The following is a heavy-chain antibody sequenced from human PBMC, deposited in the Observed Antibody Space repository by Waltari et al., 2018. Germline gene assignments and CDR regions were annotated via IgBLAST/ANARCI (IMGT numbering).Heavy chain of an antibody. J-gene: IGHJ6*03. D-gene: IGHD4-17*01. Sequence: QLQLQESGPGLVKPSETLSLTCTVSGGSISSSSYYWGWIRQPPGKGLEWIGSIYYSGSTYYNPSLKSRVTISVDTSKNQFSLKLSSVTAADTAVYYCASGPHALRRLDYYYMDVWGKGTTVTVSS. CDR1: GGSISSSSYY. CDR2: IYYSGST. V-gene: IGHV4-39*01. CDR3: ASGPHALRRLDYYYMDV.